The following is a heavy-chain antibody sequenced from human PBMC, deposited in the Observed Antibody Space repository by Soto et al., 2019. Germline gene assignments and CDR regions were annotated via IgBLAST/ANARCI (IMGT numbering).Heavy chain of an antibody. V-gene: IGHV1-2*02. J-gene: IGHJ6*02. CDR1: GYTFTGYY. Sequence: GASVKVSCKASGYTFTGYYMHWVRQAPGQGLEWMGWINPNSGGTNYAQKFQGRVTMTRDTSISTAYMELSRLRSDDTAVYYCARMRLDYYYYYGMDVWGQGTTVTVSS. CDR2: INPNSGGT. CDR3: ARMRLDYYYYYGMDV.